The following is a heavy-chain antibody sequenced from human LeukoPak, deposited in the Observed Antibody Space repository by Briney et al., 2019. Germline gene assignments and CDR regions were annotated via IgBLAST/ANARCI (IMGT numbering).Heavy chain of an antibody. D-gene: IGHD3-22*01. V-gene: IGHV4-39*01. J-gene: IGHJ4*02. CDR3: ARLSYYYDSSGSHPFDY. CDR1: GGSISSSSTYY. Sequence: SETLSLTCTVSGGSISSSSTYYWGWIRQPPGKGLEWIGSIYYSGNTYYNPSLKSRISISVERAKNRFYLRLRSVTAAEAASYSCARLSYYYDSSGSHPFDYWGQGALVTVSS. CDR2: IYYSGNT.